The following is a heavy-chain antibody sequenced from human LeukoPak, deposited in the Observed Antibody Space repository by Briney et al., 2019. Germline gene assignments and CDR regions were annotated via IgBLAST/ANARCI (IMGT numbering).Heavy chain of an antibody. Sequence: WASVTVSCKASGYTFTGYYMHWVRQAPGQGLEWMGWINPNSGGTNYAQKFQGRVTMTRDTSISTAYMELSRLRSDDTAVYYCARTYDMEAFDIWGQGTMVTVSS. CDR2: INPNSGGT. J-gene: IGHJ3*02. CDR1: GYTFTGYY. D-gene: IGHD3-22*01. CDR3: ARTYDMEAFDI. V-gene: IGHV1-2*02.